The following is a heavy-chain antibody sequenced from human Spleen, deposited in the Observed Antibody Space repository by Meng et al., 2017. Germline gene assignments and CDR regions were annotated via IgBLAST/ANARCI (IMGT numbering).Heavy chain of an antibody. V-gene: IGHV3-23*01. CDR1: GFIFSDYG. CDR2: ISGDASNT. D-gene: IGHD3-10*01. J-gene: IGHJ4*02. Sequence: GGSLRLSCSASGFIFSDYGMTWVRQAPGKGLEWVSTISGDASNTHYASSVKGRFTISRDNSKNTLDLQISSLRAEDTAVYFCARDVGTPTFFDYWGQGTLVTVSS. CDR3: ARDVGTPTFFDY.